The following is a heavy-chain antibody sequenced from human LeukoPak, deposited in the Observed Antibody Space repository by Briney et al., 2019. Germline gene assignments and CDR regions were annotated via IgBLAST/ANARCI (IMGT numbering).Heavy chain of an antibody. Sequence: SETLSLTCTVSGGTVNSSTYYWGWIRQPPGKGLEWTGSIYYSGSTFYNPSLRDRVTISVDSAKNQVSLKLTPVTAADTAVYYCARGNTHTSGYLIVGNWFDPWGRGTLVTVSS. D-gene: IGHD6-25*01. CDR3: ARGNTHTSGYLIVGNWFDP. V-gene: IGHV4-39*01. CDR2: IYYSGST. CDR1: GGTVNSSTYY. J-gene: IGHJ5*02.